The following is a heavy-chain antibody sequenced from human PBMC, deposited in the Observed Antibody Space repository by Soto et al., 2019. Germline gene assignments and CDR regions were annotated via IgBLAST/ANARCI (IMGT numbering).Heavy chain of an antibody. J-gene: IGHJ5*02. D-gene: IGHD2-2*01. CDR2: ISGSGGST. V-gene: IGHV3-23*01. CDR3: AKDKISTSSCNWFDP. CDR1: GFIFSSYA. Sequence: GGSLRLSCAASGFIFSSYAMSWVRQAPGKGLEWVSAISGSGGSTYYADSVKGRFTISRDNSKNTLYLQMNSLRAEDTAVYYCAKDKISTSSCNWFDPWGQGPLVTVSS.